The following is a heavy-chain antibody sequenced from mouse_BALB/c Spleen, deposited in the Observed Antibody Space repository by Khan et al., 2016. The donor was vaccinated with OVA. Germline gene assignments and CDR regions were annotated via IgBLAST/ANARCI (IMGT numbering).Heavy chain of an antibody. Sequence: QVQLKQSGPELVRPGVSVKISCKGSGYTFTEYAMYWVKQSHAKTLEWIGVISPYSGNTNYNQKFKGKATMTVDKSSSTAYLELARLTSEDSAIYYCAWNFFYGTGDYAMDYWGQGTSVTVSS. CDR1: GYTFTEYA. D-gene: IGHD2-1*01. CDR3: AWNFFYGTGDYAMDY. CDR2: ISPYSGNT. V-gene: IGHV1S137*01. J-gene: IGHJ4*01.